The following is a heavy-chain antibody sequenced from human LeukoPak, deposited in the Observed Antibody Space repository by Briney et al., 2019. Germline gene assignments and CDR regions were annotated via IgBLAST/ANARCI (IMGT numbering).Heavy chain of an antibody. V-gene: IGHV4-31*03. CDR3: ARARLANWFDP. J-gene: IGHJ5*02. Sequence: SETLSLTCTVSGGSISSGGYYWSWIRQHPGKGLEWIGYIYYSGSTYYNPSLKSRVTTSVDTSKNQFSLKLSSVTAADTAVYYCARARLANWFDPWGQGTLVTVSS. D-gene: IGHD6-25*01. CDR1: GGSISSGGYY. CDR2: IYYSGST.